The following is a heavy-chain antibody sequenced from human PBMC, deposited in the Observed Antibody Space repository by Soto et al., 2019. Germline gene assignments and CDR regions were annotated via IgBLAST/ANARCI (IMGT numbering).Heavy chain of an antibody. D-gene: IGHD2-8*01. CDR1: GFNFRNYN. CDR3: VREQLYFNDVFGRPVNGLDM. CDR2: ISLRGTTV. Sequence: PGGSLRLSCAASGFNFRNYNLKWVRQSPGKGLECIAHISLRGTTVDYADSVKGRFTISRDDADNSLFLQMHSLGVDDTALYYCVREQLYFNDVFGRPVNGLDMWGPGTMVTVSS. J-gene: IGHJ3*02. V-gene: IGHV3-48*01.